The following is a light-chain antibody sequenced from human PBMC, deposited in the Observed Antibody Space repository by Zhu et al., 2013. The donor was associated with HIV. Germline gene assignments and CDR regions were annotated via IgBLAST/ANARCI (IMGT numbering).Light chain of an antibody. Sequence: DIQMSQSPSTLSASVGDRVTITCRASQTISNWLAWYQQKPGKAPKLLIYKASTLEGGVPSRFSGTRSGTEFTLTISSLQSDDFATYYCQQYNSYSLTFGGGTKVEIK. J-gene: IGKJ4*01. CDR1: QTISNW. CDR2: KAS. CDR3: QQYNSYSLT. V-gene: IGKV1-5*03.